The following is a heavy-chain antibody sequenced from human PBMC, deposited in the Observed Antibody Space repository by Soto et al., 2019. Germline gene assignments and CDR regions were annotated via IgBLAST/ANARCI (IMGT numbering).Heavy chain of an antibody. D-gene: IGHD1-1*01. J-gene: IGHJ4*02. V-gene: IGHV4-34*01. CDR3: ARLSSAGDWTIDY. CDR2: INHIGST. CDR1: GGSFSGYY. Sequence: PSETLSLTCAVYGGSFSGYYWSWIRQPPGKGLEWIGEINHIGSTNYNPSLKSRVTISVDTSKNQFSLKLSSVTAADTAVYYCARLSSAGDWTIDYWGQGTLVTVSS.